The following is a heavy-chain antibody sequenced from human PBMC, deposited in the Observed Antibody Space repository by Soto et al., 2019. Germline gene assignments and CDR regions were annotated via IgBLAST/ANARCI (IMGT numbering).Heavy chain of an antibody. CDR1: GYTFSGYY. CDR3: ARSLLKVILPLGY. D-gene: IGHD3-3*02. J-gene: IGHJ4*02. V-gene: IGHV1-2*02. CDR2: INTLSGDT. Sequence: QVQLVQSGAEVKKPGASVKVSCKASGYTFSGYYMHWVRQAPGQGLEWMGWINTLSGDTSFPQKFQGRLAMTRDTSIDTAFMEVSRLTSDVTAIYYCARSLLKVILPLGYWGQGTLVSVSS.